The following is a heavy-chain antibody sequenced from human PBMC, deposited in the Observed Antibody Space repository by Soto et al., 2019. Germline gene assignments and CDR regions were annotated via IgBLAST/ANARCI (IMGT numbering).Heavy chain of an antibody. J-gene: IGHJ4*02. CDR2: IDPSDSYT. CDR1: GYSFTSYW. CDR3: ARQAPYYYDSTR. Sequence: GASLKISCKCAGYSFTSYWISGVRQMPGKGLERMGRIDPSDSYTNYSPSFQGHVTISAAKSISTAYLQWSSLKASDTAMYYCARQAPYYYDSTRWGQGTLVTVSS. V-gene: IGHV5-10-1*01. D-gene: IGHD3-22*01.